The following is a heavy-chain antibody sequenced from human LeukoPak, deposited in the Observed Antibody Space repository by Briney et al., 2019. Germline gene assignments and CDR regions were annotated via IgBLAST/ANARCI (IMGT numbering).Heavy chain of an antibody. CDR1: GFSFSTYS. Sequence: PGGSLRLSCEASGFSFSTYSMNWVRQAPGKGLEWVSSISRSSSSMFYADSLKGRFTISRDNAKNLLFLQMHSLRAEDTAVYYCAREGGGSTAYDSWGQGTLVTVSS. CDR2: ISRSSSSM. CDR3: AREGGGSTAYDS. J-gene: IGHJ4*02. V-gene: IGHV3-21*01. D-gene: IGHD1-1*01.